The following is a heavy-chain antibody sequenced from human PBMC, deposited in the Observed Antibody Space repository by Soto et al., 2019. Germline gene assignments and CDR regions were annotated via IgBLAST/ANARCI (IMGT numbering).Heavy chain of an antibody. V-gene: IGHV3-23*01. J-gene: IGHJ3*02. Sequence: GGSLRLSCVASGFTFSNYAMSWVRQAPGKGLEWVSAVSGSGGFTYYADSVKGRFTISRDNSKNTLYLQMNSLRAEDTAVYYCAKVRGSGILDAFDIWGQGTMVTVSS. D-gene: IGHD3-10*01. CDR3: AKVRGSGILDAFDI. CDR1: GFTFSNYA. CDR2: VSGSGGFT.